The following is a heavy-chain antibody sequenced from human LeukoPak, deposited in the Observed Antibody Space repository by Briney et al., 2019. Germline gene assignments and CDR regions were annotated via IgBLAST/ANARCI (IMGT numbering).Heavy chain of an antibody. D-gene: IGHD3-22*01. V-gene: IGHV1-2*02. CDR1: GYMFIGYY. J-gene: IGHJ3*02. CDR2: INPNSGGT. Sequence: GASVKVSCKASGYMFIGYYIHWVRQAPGQGLEWMGWINPNSGGTNYAQKFRGRVTMTRAPSINTAYMEVISLASDDTAVYYCARDSSITTPRGGFDTWGQGTEVTVSS. CDR3: ARDSSITTPRGGFDT.